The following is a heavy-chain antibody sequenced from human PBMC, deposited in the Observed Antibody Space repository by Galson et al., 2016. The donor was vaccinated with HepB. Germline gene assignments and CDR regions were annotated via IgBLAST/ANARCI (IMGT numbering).Heavy chain of an antibody. J-gene: IGHJ4*02. CDR2: ISTGNGHT. CDR3: AREGGDDWEYFFDF. D-gene: IGHD5-12*01. Sequence: SVKASCKASGYTFNKNPIHWVRQAPGQRLEWMGWISTGNGHTKLSQKFQGRVTITRDTSASTTHMELSSLRSEDTAIYYCAREGGDDWEYFFDFWGQGTLVTVSS. CDR1: GYTFNKNP. V-gene: IGHV1-3*04.